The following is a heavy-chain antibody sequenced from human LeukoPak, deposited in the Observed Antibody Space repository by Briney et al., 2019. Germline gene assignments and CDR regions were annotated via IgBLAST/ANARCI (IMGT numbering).Heavy chain of an antibody. D-gene: IGHD3-9*01. Sequence: ASVKVSCKASGYTFTGYYMHWVRQAPGQGLEWMGWINPNSGGTNYAQKFQGRVTMTTDTSTSTAYMELRSLRSDDTAVYYCARLGLRYFDWLTDYLDYWGQGTLVTVSS. J-gene: IGHJ4*02. CDR3: ARLGLRYFDWLTDYLDY. CDR2: INPNSGGT. V-gene: IGHV1-2*02. CDR1: GYTFTGYY.